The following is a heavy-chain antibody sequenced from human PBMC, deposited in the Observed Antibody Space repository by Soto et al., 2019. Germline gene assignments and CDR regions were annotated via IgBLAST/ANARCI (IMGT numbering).Heavy chain of an antibody. D-gene: IGHD3-3*01. CDR1: GYTFTSYG. Sequence: ASVKVSCKASGYTFTSYGIIWVRQAPGQGLEWMGWISAYNGNTNYAQKLQGRVTMTTDTSTSTAYMELRSLRSDDTAVYYCARVQGRVTIFGVVTGSFDYWGQGTLVTVSS. CDR2: ISAYNGNT. J-gene: IGHJ4*02. CDR3: ARVQGRVTIFGVVTGSFDY. V-gene: IGHV1-18*01.